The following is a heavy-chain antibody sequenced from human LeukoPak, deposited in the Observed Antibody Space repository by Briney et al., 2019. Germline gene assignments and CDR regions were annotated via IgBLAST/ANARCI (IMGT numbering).Heavy chain of an antibody. Sequence: PSETLSLTCTVSGGSISSGSYYWSWIRQPAGKGLEWIGRIYTSGSTNYNPSLKSRVTMSVDTSKNQFSLKLSSVTAADTAVYYCARSDFWSGYYNYWGQGTLVTVSS. V-gene: IGHV4-61*02. J-gene: IGHJ4*02. CDR1: GGSISSGSYY. D-gene: IGHD3-3*01. CDR2: IYTSGST. CDR3: ARSDFWSGYYNY.